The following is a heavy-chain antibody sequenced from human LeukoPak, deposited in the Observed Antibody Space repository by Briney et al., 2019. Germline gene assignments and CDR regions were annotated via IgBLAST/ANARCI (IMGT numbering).Heavy chain of an antibody. J-gene: IGHJ4*02. D-gene: IGHD1-26*01. CDR1: GFTFTSYA. V-gene: IGHV3-23*01. CDR3: AKAHGGSYHSGID. Sequence: GGSLRLSCAAPGFTFTSYAMNWVRQAPGKGLEWVSGISGSGGSTYYADSVKGRFSISRDNSKNTLYLQLNSLRVEDTAEYYCAKAHGGSYHSGIDWGQGTLVIVSS. CDR2: ISGSGGST.